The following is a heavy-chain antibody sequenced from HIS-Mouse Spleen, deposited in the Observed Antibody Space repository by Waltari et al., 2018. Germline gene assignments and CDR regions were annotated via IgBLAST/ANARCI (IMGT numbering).Heavy chain of an antibody. D-gene: IGHD6-13*01. CDR1: GGSISSSSYY. Sequence: QLQLQESGPGLVKPSETLSLTCTVSGGSISSSSYYWGCIRQPPGKGLEWIGSFFYSGRTYYTPSLKSRVTISVDTSKNQFSLKLSSVTAADTAVYYCAREIPYSSSWYDWYFDLWGRGTLVTVSS. CDR2: FFYSGRT. V-gene: IGHV4-39*07. J-gene: IGHJ2*01. CDR3: AREIPYSSSWYDWYFDL.